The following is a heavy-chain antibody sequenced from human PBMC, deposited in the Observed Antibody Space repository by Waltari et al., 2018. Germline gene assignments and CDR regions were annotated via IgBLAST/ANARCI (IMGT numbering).Heavy chain of an antibody. CDR1: GFTFSSYA. CDR2: ISYDGSNK. D-gene: IGHD4-17*01. Sequence: QVQLVESGGGVVQPGRSLRLSCAASGFTFSSYAMHWVRQATGKGLEWVAVISYDGSNKYYADSVKGRFTISRDNSKNTLYLQMNSLRAEDTAVYYCARDYGDYVYYYGMDVWGQGTTVTVSS. V-gene: IGHV3-30-3*01. CDR3: ARDYGDYVYYYGMDV. J-gene: IGHJ6*02.